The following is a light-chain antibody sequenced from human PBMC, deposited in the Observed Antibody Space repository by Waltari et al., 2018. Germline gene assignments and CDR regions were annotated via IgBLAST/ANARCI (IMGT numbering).Light chain of an antibody. Sequence: DIVMTQSPDSLAVSLGERATINCKSSQSVLSTSNRKTYRAWYQQKPGQTPRLPINWASTRASGVPDRFSGSGSGTDFTLTVSSLQAEDVAVYYCHQYYIPPLTFGQGTRLEIK. J-gene: IGKJ5*01. V-gene: IGKV4-1*01. CDR1: QSVLSTSNRKTY. CDR2: WAS. CDR3: HQYYIPPLT.